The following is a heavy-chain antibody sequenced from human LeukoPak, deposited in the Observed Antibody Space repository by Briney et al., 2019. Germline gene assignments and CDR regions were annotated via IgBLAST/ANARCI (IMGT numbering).Heavy chain of an antibody. D-gene: IGHD6-13*01. CDR2: TNPNSGGT. V-gene: IGHV1-2*02. Sequence: GASVKVSCKASGYTFTGYYMHWVRQAPGQGLEWMGWTNPNSGGTNYAQKFQGRVTMTRDTSISTAYMELSRLRPDDTAVYYCARGLLAAAPPERDYWGQGTLVTVSS. J-gene: IGHJ4*02. CDR3: ARGLLAAAPPERDY. CDR1: GYTFTGYY.